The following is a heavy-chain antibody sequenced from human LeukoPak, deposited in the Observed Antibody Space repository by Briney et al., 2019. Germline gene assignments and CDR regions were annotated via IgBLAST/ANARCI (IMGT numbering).Heavy chain of an antibody. CDR2: IDRVGGQT. D-gene: IGHD2-21*01. CDR1: GYALNELS. V-gene: IGHV1-24*01. J-gene: IGHJ5*02. Sequence: ASAKVSCEVSGYALNELSIHWVRQAPGKGLEWVGGIDRVGGQTIDAQNFQGRVTLTEDTSAQIAYMEVTSLRSDDTAVYYCATKILFHLWGQGTLVTLSS. CDR3: ATKILFHL.